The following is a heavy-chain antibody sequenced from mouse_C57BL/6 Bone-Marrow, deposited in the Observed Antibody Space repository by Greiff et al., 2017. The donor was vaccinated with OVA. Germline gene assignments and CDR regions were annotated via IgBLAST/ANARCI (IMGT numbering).Heavy chain of an antibody. CDR1: GYTFTDYY. J-gene: IGHJ1*03. Sequence: EVQLQQSGPVLVKPGASVKMSCKASGYTFTDYYMNWVKQSHGKSLEWIGVINPYNGGTSYNQKFKGKATLTVDKSSSTAYMELNSLTSEDSAVYYCAPIYYDSDWYFDVWGTGTTVTVSS. CDR3: APIYYDSDWYFDV. V-gene: IGHV1-19*01. CDR2: INPYNGGT. D-gene: IGHD2-4*01.